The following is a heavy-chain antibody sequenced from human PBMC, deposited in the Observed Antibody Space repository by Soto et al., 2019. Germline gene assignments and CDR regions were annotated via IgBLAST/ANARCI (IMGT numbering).Heavy chain of an antibody. Sequence: AGGSLRLSCAASGVNFRDYHMSWIRQAPGKGPEFVSYIGSSGSPIYYADSVKGRFTTSRDNARNSLYLQMNSLRVEDTAVYYCAKDSLVTSGLDVWGQGTTVTVSS. CDR1: GVNFRDYH. J-gene: IGHJ6*02. D-gene: IGHD2-8*02. CDR3: AKDSLVTSGLDV. V-gene: IGHV3-11*01. CDR2: IGSSGSPI.